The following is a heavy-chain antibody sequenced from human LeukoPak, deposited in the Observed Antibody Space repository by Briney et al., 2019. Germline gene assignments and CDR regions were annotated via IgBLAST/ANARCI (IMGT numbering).Heavy chain of an antibody. Sequence: SETLSLTCAVSGYSISSGYYWGWIRQPPGKGLEWIESIYHSGGTYYNPSLKSRVTISVDTSKNQFSLKLSSVTAADTAVYYCARPYSSSSEWYFDLWGRGTLVTLSS. CDR1: GYSISSGYY. J-gene: IGHJ2*01. CDR3: ARPYSSSSEWYFDL. D-gene: IGHD6-6*01. CDR2: IYHSGGT. V-gene: IGHV4-38-2*01.